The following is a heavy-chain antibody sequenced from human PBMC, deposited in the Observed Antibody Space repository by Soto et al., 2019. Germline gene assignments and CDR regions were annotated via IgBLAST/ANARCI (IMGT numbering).Heavy chain of an antibody. J-gene: IGHJ4*02. CDR1: GFTFSSYE. CDR3: ARVWYSYGLAS. Sequence: EVQLVESGGGLVQPGGSLRLSCAASGFTFSSYEMNWVRQAPGKGLEWVSYISSSGSTIYYADSVKGRFTISRDNAKHSLYLQMNSLRAEDTAVYYCARVWYSYGLASWGQGTLVTVSS. D-gene: IGHD5-18*01. V-gene: IGHV3-48*03. CDR2: ISSSGSTI.